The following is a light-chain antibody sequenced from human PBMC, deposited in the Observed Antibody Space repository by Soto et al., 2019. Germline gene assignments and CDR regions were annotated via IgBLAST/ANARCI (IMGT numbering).Light chain of an antibody. CDR2: DAS. V-gene: IGKV1-33*01. CDR1: QDISKY. Sequence: DIQMTQSPSSLSVSIGDRVTITCQASQDISKYLNWYQQKPGKAPKLLIYDASNLEIGVPSRFRGSGSGTDFTFTISSLQPENIATYYCQQYDNFRLTFGGGTKVEIK. CDR3: QQYDNFRLT. J-gene: IGKJ4*01.